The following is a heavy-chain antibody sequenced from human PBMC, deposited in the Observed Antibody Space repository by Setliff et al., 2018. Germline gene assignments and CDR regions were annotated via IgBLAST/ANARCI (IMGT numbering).Heavy chain of an antibody. Sequence: SETLSLTCTVSGGSISTYYWSWIRQPPGKGLEFIGYVYYSGTTNYDPSLKSRVTMSVDTSKNQFSLKLSSVTAADTAVYYCAKGGTYRYFDFWGQGALVTVSS. CDR2: VYYSGTT. CDR3: AKGGTYRYFDF. D-gene: IGHD1-26*01. V-gene: IGHV4-59*01. J-gene: IGHJ4*02. CDR1: GGSISTYY.